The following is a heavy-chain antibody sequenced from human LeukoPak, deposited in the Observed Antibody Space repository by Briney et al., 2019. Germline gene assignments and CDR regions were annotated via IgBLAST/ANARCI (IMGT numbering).Heavy chain of an antibody. CDR1: GGSISSGSYY. Sequence: SETLSLTCTVSGGSISSGSYYWSWIRQPAGKGLEWIGRIYTSGSTNYNPSLKSRVTISVDTSKNQFSLKLSSVTAADTAVYYCASSRGGSWFDPWGQGTLVTVSS. J-gene: IGHJ5*02. CDR3: ASSRGGSWFDP. V-gene: IGHV4-61*02. CDR2: IYTSGST. D-gene: IGHD3-16*01.